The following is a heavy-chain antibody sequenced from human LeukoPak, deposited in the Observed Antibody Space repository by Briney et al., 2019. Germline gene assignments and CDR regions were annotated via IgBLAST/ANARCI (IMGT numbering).Heavy chain of an antibody. J-gene: IGHJ4*02. V-gene: IGHV3-30*18. CDR1: GFTVSTSV. Sequence: GNSLRLSCAASGFTVSTSVMHWVRQAPGKGLDWAAIISFDGTTKYYADSVKGRFTISRDNSKNTLFLQMDSLRVEDTAVYYCAKSGGYFDWFTSPFDYWGQGTLVTVSS. CDR2: ISFDGTTK. CDR3: AKSGGYFDWFTSPFDY. D-gene: IGHD3-9*01.